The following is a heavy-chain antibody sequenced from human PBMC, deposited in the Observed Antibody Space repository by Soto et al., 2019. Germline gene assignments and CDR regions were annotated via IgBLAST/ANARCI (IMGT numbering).Heavy chain of an antibody. J-gene: IGHJ4*02. Sequence: ASVKVSCKASGGSFSNYAITWVRQAPGQGLEWMGGIIPIFGTTNYAQKFQGRVTITADESTNTVYMELSSLRSEDTAVYYCARDRGYDSSGSFVFDYWGQGTLVTVPS. V-gene: IGHV1-69*13. CDR2: IIPIFGTT. CDR1: GGSFSNYA. CDR3: ARDRGYDSSGSFVFDY. D-gene: IGHD3-22*01.